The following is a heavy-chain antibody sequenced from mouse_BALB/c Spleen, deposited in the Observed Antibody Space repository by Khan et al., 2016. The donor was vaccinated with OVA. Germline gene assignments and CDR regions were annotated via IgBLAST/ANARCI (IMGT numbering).Heavy chain of an antibody. J-gene: IGHJ3*01. CDR2: IYPGNDDT. D-gene: IGHD1-1*01. Sequence: QVQLKQSGAELVRPGSSVKISCKASGYTFSSSWMNWVKQRPGQGLEWIGQIYPGNDDTDYNGKFKDKVTLTADKSSRTAYMQLTSLTSEDSAVYLCARYCGSRFAYWGQGTLVTVSA. V-gene: IGHV1-80*01. CDR3: ARYCGSRFAY. CDR1: GYTFSSSW.